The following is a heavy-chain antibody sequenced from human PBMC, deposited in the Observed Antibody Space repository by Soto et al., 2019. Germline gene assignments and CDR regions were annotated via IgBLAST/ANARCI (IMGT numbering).Heavy chain of an antibody. CDR2: IYYSGST. Sequence: SETLSLTCTVSGGSISSYYWSWIRQPPGKGLEWIGYIYYSGSTNYNPSLKSRVTISVDTSKNQFSLKLSSVTAADAAVYYCARQNYDYYMDVWGKGTTVTVSS. CDR3: ARQNYDYYMDV. CDR1: GGSISSYY. V-gene: IGHV4-59*08. J-gene: IGHJ6*03.